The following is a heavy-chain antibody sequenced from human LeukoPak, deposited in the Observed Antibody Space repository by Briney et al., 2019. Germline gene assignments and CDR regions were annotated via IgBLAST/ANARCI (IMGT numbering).Heavy chain of an antibody. J-gene: IGHJ4*02. CDR3: ARVFRRITIFGVVNHYFDY. D-gene: IGHD3-3*01. CDR1: GGSFSGYY. CDR2: INHSGST. Sequence: SETLSLTCAAYGGSFSGYYWSWIRQPPGKGLEWIGEINHSGSTNYNPSLKSRVTISVDTSKNQFSLKLSSVTAADTAVYYCARVFRRITIFGVVNHYFDYWGQGTLVTVSS. V-gene: IGHV4-34*01.